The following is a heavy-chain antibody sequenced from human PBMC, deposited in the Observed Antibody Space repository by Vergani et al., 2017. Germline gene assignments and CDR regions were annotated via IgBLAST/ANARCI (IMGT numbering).Heavy chain of an antibody. CDR2: IYYSGST. CDR3: AREYDILTGYYDY. V-gene: IGHV4-34*01. CDR1: GGSFSGYY. Sequence: QVQLQQWGAGLLKPSETLSLTCAVYGGSFSGYYWSWIRQHPGKGLEWIGYIYYSGSTYYNPSLKSRVTISVDTSKNQFSLKLSSVTAADTAVYYCAREYDILTGYYDYWGQGTLVTVSS. D-gene: IGHD3-9*01. J-gene: IGHJ4*02.